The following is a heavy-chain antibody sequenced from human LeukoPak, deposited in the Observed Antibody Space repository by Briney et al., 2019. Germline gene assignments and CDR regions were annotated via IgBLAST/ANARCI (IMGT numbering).Heavy chain of an antibody. J-gene: IGHJ4*02. D-gene: IGHD3-22*01. CDR2: IYYSGST. CDR1: GGSISTYY. CDR3: AREGRITMIVVAPRHIYYFDY. V-gene: IGHV4-59*12. Sequence: SETLSLTCTVSGGSISTYYWTWIRQPPGKGLEWIGYIYYSGSTNYNPSLQSRVTISVDTSKNQFSLKLSSVTAADTAVYYCAREGRITMIVVAPRHIYYFDYWGQGTLVTVSS.